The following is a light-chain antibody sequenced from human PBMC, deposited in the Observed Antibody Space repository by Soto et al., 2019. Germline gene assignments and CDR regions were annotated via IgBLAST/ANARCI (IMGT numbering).Light chain of an antibody. J-gene: IGLJ1*01. Sequence: QSALTQPRSVSGSPGQSVTISCTGTSSDIGAFNYVSWLQQHPGKAPKLMIYDVSKRPSGVPDRFSGSKSGKTASLTISGLQAEDEADYYCCSYAGTYTFVFGTGTKVTVL. CDR1: SSDIGAFNY. V-gene: IGLV2-11*01. CDR3: CSYAGTYTFV. CDR2: DVS.